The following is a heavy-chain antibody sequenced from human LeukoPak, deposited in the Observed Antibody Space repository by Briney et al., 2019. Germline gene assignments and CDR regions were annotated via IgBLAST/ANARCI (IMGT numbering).Heavy chain of an antibody. CDR1: GGSISSGGYS. V-gene: IGHV4-30-2*01. D-gene: IGHD5-18*01. CDR2: IYHSGST. J-gene: IGHJ6*02. Sequence: PSETLSLTCAVSGGSISSGGYSWSWIRQPPGKGLEWIGYIYHSGSTYYNPSLKSRVTISVDTSKNQFSLKLGSVTAADTAVYYCAGRGYSFPIGVWGQGTTVTVSS. CDR3: AGRGYSFPIGV.